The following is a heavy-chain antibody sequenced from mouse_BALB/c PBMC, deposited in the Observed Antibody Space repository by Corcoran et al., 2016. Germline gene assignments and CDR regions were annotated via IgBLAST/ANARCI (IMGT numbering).Heavy chain of an antibody. D-gene: IGHD2-4*01. CDR3: ARRGDYDEGYAMDY. Sequence: QIQLVQSGPELKKPGETVKISCKASGYTFTNYGMNWVKQAPGKGLKWMGWINTYTGEPTYADDIKGRFAFSLETSASTAYLQINNLKNEDTATYFCARRGDYDEGYAMDYWGQGTSVTVSS. J-gene: IGHJ4*01. CDR2: INTYTGEP. CDR1: GYTFTNYG. V-gene: IGHV9-3-1*01.